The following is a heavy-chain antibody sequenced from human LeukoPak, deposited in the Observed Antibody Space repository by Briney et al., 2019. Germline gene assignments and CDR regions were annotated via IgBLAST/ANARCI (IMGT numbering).Heavy chain of an antibody. CDR3: AREGRGDSDGLDV. CDR2: ISAYNGNT. V-gene: IGHV1-18*01. J-gene: IGHJ6*04. Sequence: GASVKVSCKASGYTFTSYAMHWVRQAPGQRLEWMGWISAYNGNTNYAQKLQGRVTMTTDTSTSTAYMELRSLRSDDTAVYYCAREGRGDSDGLDVWGKGTTVTVSS. CDR1: GYTFTSYA. D-gene: IGHD2-15*01.